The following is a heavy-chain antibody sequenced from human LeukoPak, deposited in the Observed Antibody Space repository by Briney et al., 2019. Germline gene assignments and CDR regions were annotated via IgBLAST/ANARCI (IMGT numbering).Heavy chain of an antibody. CDR1: GIPFSYYW. J-gene: IGHJ4*02. Sequence: GSLEPSLAASGIPFSYYWKSWVRPAPGKGPEGVANIKPDGGHQNYVDSVKGRFTISRDNAKNSLYLQMNSLGAEDTAIYYCASTFPYCGGGSCALGGQGTLVTVSS. D-gene: IGHD2-15*01. CDR2: IKPDGGHQ. CDR3: ASTFPYCGGGSCAL. V-gene: IGHV3-7*01.